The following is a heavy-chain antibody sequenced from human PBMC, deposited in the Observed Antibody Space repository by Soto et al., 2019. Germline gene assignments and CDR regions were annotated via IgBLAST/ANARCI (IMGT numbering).Heavy chain of an antibody. CDR1: GGSISNYY. J-gene: IGHJ4*02. CDR3: TTGSGWTSDH. D-gene: IGHD6-19*01. CDR2: IHNSENT. Sequence: QVQLQESGPGLVKPSETLSLTCTASGGSISNYYWNWIRQPPGKGLEWIGNIHNSENTNYNPSLMRRLTISLDTSNNQCSLKMNSVIAADTAVYYCTTGSGWTSDHWGRGTLVTVSS. V-gene: IGHV4-59*08.